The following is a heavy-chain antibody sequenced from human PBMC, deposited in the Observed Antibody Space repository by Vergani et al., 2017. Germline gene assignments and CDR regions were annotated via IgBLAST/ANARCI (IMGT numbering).Heavy chain of an antibody. CDR2: ISGSGGST. J-gene: IGHJ4*02. D-gene: IGHD2-2*01. Sequence: EVQLLESGGGLLQPGGSLRLSCAASGFTFSSYAMSWVRQAPGKGLEWVSAISGSGGSTYYADSVKGRFTISRDNSKNTLYLQMNSLRAEDTAVYYCAKSHDIVVVPAAIDWGQGTLVTVSS. V-gene: IGHV3-23*01. CDR3: AKSHDIVVVPAAID. CDR1: GFTFSSYA.